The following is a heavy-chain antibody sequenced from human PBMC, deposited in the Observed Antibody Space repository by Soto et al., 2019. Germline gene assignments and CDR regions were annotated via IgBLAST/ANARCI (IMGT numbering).Heavy chain of an antibody. D-gene: IGHD6-19*01. V-gene: IGHV3-7*01. Sequence: HLGGSLRLSCAASGFVFRSYWMSWVRQAPGKGLEWVANINQDGSEKYYVDSVRGRFIISRDNAENSLYLQMNSLRAEDTALYYCARDGVAAGLYLDNWGQGTLVTVSS. CDR3: ARDGVAAGLYLDN. CDR2: INQDGSEK. CDR1: GFVFRSYW. J-gene: IGHJ4*02.